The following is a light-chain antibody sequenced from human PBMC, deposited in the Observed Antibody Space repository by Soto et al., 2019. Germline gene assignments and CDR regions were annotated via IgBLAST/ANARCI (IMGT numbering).Light chain of an antibody. Sequence: DIQMTQSPSTLSASVGDRVSITWRSRQSISSWLAWYPQKPGKAPKLLIYDASSLESGVPSRFSGSGSGTEFTLTISSLQPDDFATYYCQQYNSYSRTFGQGTKVDIK. V-gene: IGKV1-5*01. J-gene: IGKJ1*01. CDR1: QSISSW. CDR3: QQYNSYSRT. CDR2: DAS.